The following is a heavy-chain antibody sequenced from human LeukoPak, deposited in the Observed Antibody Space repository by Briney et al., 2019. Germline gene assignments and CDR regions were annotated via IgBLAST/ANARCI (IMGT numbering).Heavy chain of an antibody. CDR1: GFTFSNYG. CDR3: ARGGRGWYFDL. J-gene: IGHJ2*01. CDR2: ISYDGVNK. D-gene: IGHD3-16*01. V-gene: IGHV3-30*03. Sequence: SGGSLRLSCAASGFTFSNYGMHWVRQAPGKGLEWVALISYDGVNKYYADSVKGRFTTSRDNSKNTLYLQMNSLRAEDTAVYYCARGGRGWYFDLWGRGTLVTVSS.